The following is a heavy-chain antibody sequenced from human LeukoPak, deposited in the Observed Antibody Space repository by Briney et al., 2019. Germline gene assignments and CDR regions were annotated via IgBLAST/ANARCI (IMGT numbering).Heavy chain of an antibody. J-gene: IGHJ2*01. CDR1: GGSISSSSYY. Sequence: PSETLSLTCTVSGGSISSSSYYWGWIRQPPGKGLEWIGSIYYSGSTYYNPSLKSRVTISVDTSKNQFSLKLSSVTAADTAVYYCARDPMGIAVAGTLDWYFDLWGRGTLVTVSP. V-gene: IGHV4-39*07. CDR3: ARDPMGIAVAGTLDWYFDL. D-gene: IGHD6-19*01. CDR2: IYYSGST.